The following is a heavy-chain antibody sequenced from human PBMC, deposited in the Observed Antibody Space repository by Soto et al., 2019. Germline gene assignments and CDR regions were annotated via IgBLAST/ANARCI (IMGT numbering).Heavy chain of an antibody. V-gene: IGHV3-30-3*01. J-gene: IGHJ3*02. CDR3: ARATRHAFDI. CDR2: ISYDGSNK. CDR1: GFTFSSYA. Sequence: VLLVESGGGVVQPGRSLRLSCAASGFTFSSYAMHWVRQAPGKGLEWVAVISYDGSNKYYADSVKGRFTISRDNSKNTLYLQMNSLRAEDTAVYYCARATRHAFDIWGQGTMVTVSS. D-gene: IGHD2-15*01.